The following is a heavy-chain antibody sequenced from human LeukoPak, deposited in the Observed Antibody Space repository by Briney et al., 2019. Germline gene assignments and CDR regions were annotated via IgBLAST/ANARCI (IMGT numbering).Heavy chain of an antibody. CDR2: IYYRGST. Sequence: SETLSLTCTVSGGSISSSSHYYGWIRQPPGKGLEWIGSIYYRGSTYYNPSLKSRVTISVDTSKNQFSLKLSSVTAADTAVYYCARPETVSGWFYFDYWGQGTLVTVSS. V-gene: IGHV4-39*01. D-gene: IGHD6-19*01. CDR3: ARPETVSGWFYFDY. CDR1: GGSISSSSHY. J-gene: IGHJ4*02.